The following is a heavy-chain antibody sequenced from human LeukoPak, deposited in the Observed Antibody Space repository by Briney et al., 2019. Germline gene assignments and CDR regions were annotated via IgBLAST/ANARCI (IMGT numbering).Heavy chain of an antibody. V-gene: IGHV3-23*01. D-gene: IGHD1-26*01. CDR1: GFAFSTFG. Sequence: GESLRLSCAASGFAFSTFGMSWVRQAPRKGPEWVSTIDISGGPTYYADSVKGRFTISRDNSKNSLYLQMNSLRAEDTAVYYCAKIVGNYGFDFWGQGTLVTVSS. CDR3: AKIVGNYGFDF. CDR2: IDISGGPT. J-gene: IGHJ4*02.